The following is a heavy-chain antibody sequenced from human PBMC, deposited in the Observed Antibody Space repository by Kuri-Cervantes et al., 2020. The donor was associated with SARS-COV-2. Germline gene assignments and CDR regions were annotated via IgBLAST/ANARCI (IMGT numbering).Heavy chain of an antibody. V-gene: IGHV3-66*02. Sequence: GGSLRLSCAASGFTVSSNYMSWVRQAPGKGLEWVSVIYSGGSTYYADSVKGRFTISRDNSKNTLYLQMNSLRVEDTAVYYCARDLGTIQGRDYWGQGTLVTVSS. CDR3: ARDLGTIQGRDY. CDR1: GFTVSSNY. J-gene: IGHJ4*02. CDR2: IYSGGST. D-gene: IGHD1-1*01.